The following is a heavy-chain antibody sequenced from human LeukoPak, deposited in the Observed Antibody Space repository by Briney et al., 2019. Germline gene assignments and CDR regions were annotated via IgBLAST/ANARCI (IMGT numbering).Heavy chain of an antibody. CDR3: AKARSPFGVVIEDYYYYMDV. V-gene: IGHV3-23*01. CDR1: GFTFSSYA. Sequence: GGSLRLSCAASGFTFSSYAMSWVRQAPGKGLKWVSAISGSGGSTYYADSVKGRFTISRDNSKNTLYLQMNSLRAEDTAVYYCAKARSPFGVVIEDYYYYMDVWGKGTTVTVSS. D-gene: IGHD3-3*01. J-gene: IGHJ6*03. CDR2: ISGSGGST.